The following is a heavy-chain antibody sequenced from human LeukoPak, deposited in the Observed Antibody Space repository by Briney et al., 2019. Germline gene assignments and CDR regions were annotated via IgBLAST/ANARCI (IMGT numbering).Heavy chain of an antibody. CDR3: ARKTYYFGSGSYSAIDY. J-gene: IGHJ4*02. D-gene: IGHD3-10*01. V-gene: IGHV4-34*01. Sequence: SETLSLTCAVYGGSFSGYYWGWIGQPPGKGLEWSGSIYYSGNTYYNPSLKGRVTISVDTSKNQFSLNLSSVTAADTAVYYCARKTYYFGSGSYSAIDYWGQGTLVTVSS. CDR2: IYYSGNT. CDR1: GGSFSGYY.